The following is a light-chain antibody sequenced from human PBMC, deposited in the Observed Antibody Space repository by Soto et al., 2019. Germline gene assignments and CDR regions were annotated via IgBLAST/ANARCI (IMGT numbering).Light chain of an antibody. V-gene: IGLV3-25*02. Sequence: SYELTQPSSVSVSPGQTARITCSGDALPKQYAYWYQQKPGQAPVLVIYKDSERPSGIPERFSGSSSGTTVTLTISGVQAEDEADYYCQSADSSGTYVFGTGTKSPS. CDR2: KDS. J-gene: IGLJ1*01. CDR3: QSADSSGTYV. CDR1: ALPKQY.